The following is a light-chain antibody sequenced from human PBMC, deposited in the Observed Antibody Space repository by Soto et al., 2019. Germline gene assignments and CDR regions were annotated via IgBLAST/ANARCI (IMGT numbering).Light chain of an antibody. V-gene: IGLV2-23*01. J-gene: IGLJ1*01. Sequence: QSALTQPASVSGSPGQSITISCTGTSSDVGTYNLVSWYQQNPGKAPKLMIFEATKRPPGVSNRFSGSQSGNTASLTISGLQAEDEAVYYCCSYAPSTTFYVFGTGTKLTVL. CDR3: CSYAPSTTFYV. CDR1: SSDVGTYNL. CDR2: EAT.